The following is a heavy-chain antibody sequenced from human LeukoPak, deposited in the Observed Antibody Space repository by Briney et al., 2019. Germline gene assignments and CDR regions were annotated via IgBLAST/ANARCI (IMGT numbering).Heavy chain of an antibody. V-gene: IGHV1-18*01. CDR1: GYTFTSYG. Sequence: ASVTVSCKASGYTFTSYGLIWVRQAPGQGLEWMGWISAYNGNTNYAQKLQGRVTMTTDTSTSTAYMELRSLRSDDTAVYYCARDARGWFDPWGQGTLVTVSS. CDR3: ARDARGWFDP. CDR2: ISAYNGNT. J-gene: IGHJ5*02.